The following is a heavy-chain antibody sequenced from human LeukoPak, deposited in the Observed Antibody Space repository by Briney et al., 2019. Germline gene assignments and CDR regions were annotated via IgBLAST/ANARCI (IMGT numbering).Heavy chain of an antibody. D-gene: IGHD2-15*01. V-gene: IGHV4-59*01. Sequence: SETLSLTCTVSGGSTSGYYWSWIRQPPGKGLEWIGYIYYSGSTNYNPSLKSRVTISVDTSKNQFSLKLSSVTAADTAVYYCARCTRYCSGGSCYYYYYGMDVWGKGTTVTVSS. CDR1: GGSTSGYY. J-gene: IGHJ6*04. CDR2: IYYSGST. CDR3: ARCTRYCSGGSCYYYYYGMDV.